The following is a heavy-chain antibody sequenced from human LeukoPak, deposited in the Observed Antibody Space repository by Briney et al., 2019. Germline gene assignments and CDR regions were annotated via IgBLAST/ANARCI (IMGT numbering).Heavy chain of an antibody. CDR2: IRYDGSNK. CDR1: GFTFSSYG. V-gene: IGHV3-30*02. CDR3: AKEAARSDHYYYYYYMDV. Sequence: GGSLRLSCAASGFTFSSYGMYSVRQDPGKGLESVAFIRYDGSNKYYAESVKGRLTISRDTSKSTLYLQMNSLRVEDTAVYYCAKEAARSDHYYYYYYMDVWGKGTTVTVSS. J-gene: IGHJ6*03.